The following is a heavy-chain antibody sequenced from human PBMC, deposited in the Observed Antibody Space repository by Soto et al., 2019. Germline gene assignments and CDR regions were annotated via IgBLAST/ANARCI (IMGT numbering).Heavy chain of an antibody. V-gene: IGHV1-69*01. CDR3: ARHISYQTLFSGFDY. J-gene: IGHJ4*02. CDR2: IIPIFGTT. CDR1: GGTFSSYT. Sequence: QVQLVQSGAEVRKPGSSVKVSCKASGGTFSSYTISWVRQAPGQGLQWMGGIIPIFGTTNYAQKFQGRVTFTSDESTSTDYMDLSSLRSEDTEVYYCARHISYQTLFSGFDYWGQGTPVTVSS. D-gene: IGHD3-10*02.